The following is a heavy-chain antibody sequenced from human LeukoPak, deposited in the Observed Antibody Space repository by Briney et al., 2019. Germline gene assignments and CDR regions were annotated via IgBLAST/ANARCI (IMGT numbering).Heavy chain of an antibody. CDR2: IYHSGST. V-gene: IGHV4-59*01. J-gene: IGHJ4*02. CDR3: ARGGYTYGFVAKFDS. CDR1: GGSISTYY. D-gene: IGHD5-18*01. Sequence: PSETLSLTCTVSGGSISTYYWSWIRQPPGKGLEWIGYIYHSGSTNYNPSLKSRVTISIDTSENQFSLKLSSVTAADTAVYYCARGGYTYGFVAKFDSWGQGTLVSVSS.